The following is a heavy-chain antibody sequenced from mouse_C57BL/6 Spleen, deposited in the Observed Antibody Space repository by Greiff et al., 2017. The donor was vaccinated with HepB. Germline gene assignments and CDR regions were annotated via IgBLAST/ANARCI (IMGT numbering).Heavy chain of an antibody. CDR3: ARSVGGYAMDY. CDR2: INPSTGGT. D-gene: IGHD3-1*01. Sequence: VHVKQSGPELVKPGASVKISCKASGYSFTGYYMNWVKQSPEKSLEWIGEINPSTGGTTYNQKFKAKATLTVDKSSSTAYMQLKSLTSEDSAVYYCARSVGGYAMDYWGQGTSVTVSS. V-gene: IGHV1-42*01. CDR1: GYSFTGYY. J-gene: IGHJ4*01.